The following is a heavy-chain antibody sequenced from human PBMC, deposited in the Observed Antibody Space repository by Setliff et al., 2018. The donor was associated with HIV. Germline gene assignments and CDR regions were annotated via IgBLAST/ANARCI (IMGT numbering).Heavy chain of an antibody. D-gene: IGHD2-15*01. CDR2: IYPGDSDT. CDR1: GYSFTTYW. Sequence: GESLKISCKGSGYSFTTYWIGWVRQMPGRGLEWMGIIYPGDSDTRYSPSFQGQVTISADKSISTAYLQWSSLKASDTAMYYCATSPLGYCSGGSCSHYFDYWGPGTLVTVSS. CDR3: ATSPLGYCSGGSCSHYFDY. V-gene: IGHV5-51*01. J-gene: IGHJ4*02.